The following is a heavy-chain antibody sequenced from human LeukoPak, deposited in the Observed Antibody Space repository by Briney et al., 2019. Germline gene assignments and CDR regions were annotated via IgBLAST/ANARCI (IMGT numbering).Heavy chain of an antibody. Sequence: GGSLRLSCAASGFTVSTNYINWVRQAPGKGLEWVSVIYSGGSTYYANSVKGRFTISRDTSKNTVYLQMNNLRVEDTAVYYCARGGFFDYWGQGTLVTVSS. CDR2: IYSGGST. CDR1: GFTVSTNY. J-gene: IGHJ4*02. CDR3: ARGGFFDY. V-gene: IGHV3-53*01. D-gene: IGHD2-15*01.